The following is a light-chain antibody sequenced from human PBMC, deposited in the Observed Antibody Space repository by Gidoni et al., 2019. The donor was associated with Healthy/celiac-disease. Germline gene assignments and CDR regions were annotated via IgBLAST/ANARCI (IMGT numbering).Light chain of an antibody. CDR3: QQSYSTPLT. CDR2: AAS. CDR1: QSISSY. Sequence: DIQMTQSPSSLSASVGDRVTITCRASQSISSYLNWYQQKPGKAPKLLIYAASSLQSGVPSRFSGSLSCTDFTLTISSLQPEDFATYYCQQSYSTPLTFGGXTKVEIK. V-gene: IGKV1-39*01. J-gene: IGKJ4*01.